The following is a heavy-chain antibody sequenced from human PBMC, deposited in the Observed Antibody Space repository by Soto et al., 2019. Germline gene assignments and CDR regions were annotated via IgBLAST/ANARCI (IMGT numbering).Heavy chain of an antibody. CDR2: ISSSSSYI. Sequence: EVQLVESGGGLVKPGGSLRLSCAASGFTFSSYSMNWVRQAPGKGLEWVSSISSSSSYIYYADSVKGRFTISRDNAKNSLYLQMNSLRAEDTAVYYCARDLGNYYDSSGPAAAFDIWGQGTMVTVSS. V-gene: IGHV3-21*01. CDR1: GFTFSSYS. CDR3: ARDLGNYYDSSGPAAAFDI. D-gene: IGHD3-22*01. J-gene: IGHJ3*02.